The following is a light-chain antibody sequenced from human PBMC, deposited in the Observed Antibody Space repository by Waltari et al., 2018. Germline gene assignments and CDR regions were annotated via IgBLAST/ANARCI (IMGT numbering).Light chain of an antibody. V-gene: IGKV1D-16*01. CDR2: GAS. J-gene: IGKJ2*01. CDR1: QAINSW. CDR3: QQYDGLPFT. Sequence: DIQMTQSPSSLSASVGDNVTITCHASQAINSWLAWYQQKPGEAPKPLIYGASSLQSGVPSRFRGSGSGTDYTLTISSLQPEDFATYYCQQYDGLPFTFGQGTKMEIK.